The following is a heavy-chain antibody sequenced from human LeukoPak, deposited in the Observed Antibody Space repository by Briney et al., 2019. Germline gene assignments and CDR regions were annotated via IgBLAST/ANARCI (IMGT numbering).Heavy chain of an antibody. CDR3: AKDSAKKYDDY. CDR1: GLTFSSYA. D-gene: IGHD2/OR15-2a*01. J-gene: IGHJ4*02. CDR2: ISGSDGST. V-gene: IGHV3-23*01. Sequence: GGSLRLSCAASGLTFSSYAMSWVRRAPGKGLEWVSGISGSDGSTNYADSVKGRFTISRENSKNTLYLQMNSLRAEDTAVHYCAKDSAKKYDDYWGQGTLVTVSS.